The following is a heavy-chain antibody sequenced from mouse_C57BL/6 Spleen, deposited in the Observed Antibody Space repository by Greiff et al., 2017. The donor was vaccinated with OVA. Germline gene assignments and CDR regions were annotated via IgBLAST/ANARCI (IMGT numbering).Heavy chain of an antibody. Sequence: EVNVVESGGGLVKPGGSLKLSCAASGFTFSDYGMHWVRQAPEKGLEWVAYISSGSSTIYYADTVKGRFTISRDNAKNTLFLQMTSLRSEDTAMYYCARGLRPVMDYWGQGTSVTVSS. CDR2: ISSGSSTI. D-gene: IGHD1-1*01. CDR3: ARGLRPVMDY. CDR1: GFTFSDYG. V-gene: IGHV5-17*01. J-gene: IGHJ4*01.